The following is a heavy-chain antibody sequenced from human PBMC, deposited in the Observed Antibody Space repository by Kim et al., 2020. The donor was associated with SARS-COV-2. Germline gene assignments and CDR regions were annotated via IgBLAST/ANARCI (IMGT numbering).Heavy chain of an antibody. V-gene: IGHV4-61*02. J-gene: IGHJ6*02. CDR3: ARAPGVTTSHYYYGMDV. D-gene: IGHD4-17*01. CDR2: IYTSGST. CDR1: GGSISSGSYY. Sequence: SETLSLTCTVSGGSISSGSYYWSWIRQPAGKGLEWIGRIYTSGSTNYNPSLKSRVTISVDTSKNQFSLKLSSVTAADTAVYYCARAPGVTTSHYYYGMDVWGQGTTVTVSS.